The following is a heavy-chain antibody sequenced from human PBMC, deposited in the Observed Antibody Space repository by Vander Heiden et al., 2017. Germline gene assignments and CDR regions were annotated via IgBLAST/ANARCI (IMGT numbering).Heavy chain of an antibody. V-gene: IGHV4-34*01. CDR2: INHSGST. J-gene: IGHJ5*02. CDR3: ARVRSPIVVVPAASNWFDP. CDR1: GGSFCDSY. D-gene: IGHD2-2*01. Sequence: VHLQQWGAAPSTPSAPLPLTCAVYGGSFCDSYWSWIRWPPQKGQEWIGEINHSGSTNYNPSLKSRVTISVDTSKNQFSLKLSSVTAADTAVYYCARVRSPIVVVPAASNWFDPWGQGTLVTVSS.